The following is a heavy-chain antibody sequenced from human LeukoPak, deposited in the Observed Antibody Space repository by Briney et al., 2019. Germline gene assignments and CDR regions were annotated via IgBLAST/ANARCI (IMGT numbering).Heavy chain of an antibody. CDR2: TYYSGST. CDR1: GGSISSSSYY. V-gene: IGHV4-39*07. D-gene: IGHD1-26*01. J-gene: IGHJ4*02. CDR3: ARENSGSYREFDY. Sequence: PSETLSLTCTVSGGSISSSSYYWGWIRQPPGKGLEWIGSTYYSGSTYYNASLKSRVSMSVDTSKNQFSLKLSSVTAADTAVFYCARENSGSYREFDYWGQGTLVTVSS.